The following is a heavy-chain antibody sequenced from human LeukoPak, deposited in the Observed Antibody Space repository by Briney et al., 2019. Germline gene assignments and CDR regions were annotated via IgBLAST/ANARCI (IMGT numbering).Heavy chain of an antibody. Sequence: GGSLRLSCAASGFTFSGSGMHWVGQASGKGLEWVGRIRSKANSYATAYAASVKGRFTISRDDSKNTMYPQMNSLKTEDTAVYYCTTDSSGYWGQGILVTVSS. J-gene: IGHJ4*02. CDR1: GFTFSGSG. V-gene: IGHV3-73*01. CDR2: IRSKANSYAT. CDR3: TTDSSGY. D-gene: IGHD2-15*01.